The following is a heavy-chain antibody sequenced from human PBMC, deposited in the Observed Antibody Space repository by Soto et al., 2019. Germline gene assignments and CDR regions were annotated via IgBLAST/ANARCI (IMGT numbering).Heavy chain of an antibody. Sequence: SETLSLTCTVSGGSITYNEYWGWIRQPPGKGLEWIGSIYFDGSTNYNPSLKSRVTISVDTSKNQFSLKLSSVTAADTAVYYCARGEVVVVPAAMGVVYYYYYYMDVWGKGTTVTVSS. CDR2: IYFDGST. V-gene: IGHV4-39*07. D-gene: IGHD2-2*01. CDR3: ARGEVVVVPAAMGVVYYYYYYMDV. CDR1: GGSITYNEY. J-gene: IGHJ6*03.